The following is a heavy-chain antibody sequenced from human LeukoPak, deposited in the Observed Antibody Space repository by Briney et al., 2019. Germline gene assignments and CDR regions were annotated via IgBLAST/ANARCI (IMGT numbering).Heavy chain of an antibody. CDR2: ISYDGSNK. CDR1: GFTFSSYA. D-gene: IGHD3-22*01. CDR3: ARFRRAKYTLRIPGRPYDSSGYFDY. V-gene: IGHV3-30*04. J-gene: IGHJ4*02. Sequence: GGSLRLSCAASGFTFSSYAMHWVRQAPGKGLEWVAVISYDGSNKYYADSVKGRFTISRDNSKNTLYLQMNSLRAEDTAVYYCARFRRAKYTLRIPGRPYDSSGYFDYWGQGTLVTVSS.